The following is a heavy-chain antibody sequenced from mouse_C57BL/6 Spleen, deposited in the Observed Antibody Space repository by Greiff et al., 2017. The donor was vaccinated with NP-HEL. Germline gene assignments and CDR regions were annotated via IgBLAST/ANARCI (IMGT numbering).Heavy chain of an antibody. J-gene: IGHJ3*01. Sequence: EVKLEESGGGLVQPGGSLKLSCAASGFTFSDYYMYWVRQTPEKRLEWVAYISNGGGSTYYPDTVKGRFTISRDNAKNTLYLQMSRLKSEDTAMYYCARQGTGTGFAYWGQGTLVTVSA. CDR2: ISNGGGST. CDR3: ARQGTGTGFAY. D-gene: IGHD4-1*01. CDR1: GFTFSDYY. V-gene: IGHV5-12*01.